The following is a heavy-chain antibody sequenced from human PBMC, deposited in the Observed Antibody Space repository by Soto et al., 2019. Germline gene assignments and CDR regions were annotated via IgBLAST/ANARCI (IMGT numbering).Heavy chain of an antibody. CDR3: ARDRWGDGSGSYCPLDY. Sequence: QVQLVESGGGVVQPGRSLRLSCAASGFTFSSYGMHWVRQAPGKGLEWVAVIWYDGSNKYYADSVKGRFTISRENSKNTLYLQMNSLRAEDTAVYYCARDRWGDGSGSYCPLDYWGQGTLVTVSS. V-gene: IGHV3-33*01. J-gene: IGHJ4*02. CDR1: GFTFSSYG. D-gene: IGHD3-10*01. CDR2: IWYDGSNK.